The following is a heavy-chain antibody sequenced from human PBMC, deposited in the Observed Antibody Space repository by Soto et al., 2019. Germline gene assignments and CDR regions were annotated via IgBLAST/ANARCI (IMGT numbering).Heavy chain of an antibody. CDR1: GFTFSNYW. J-gene: IGHJ6*03. CDR3: ARGDCVGGTCYSLAGSFYYYMDV. V-gene: IGHV3-74*01. Sequence: EVQLVESGGGVVQPGGSLRLSCAASGFTFSNYWMYWVRQAPGKGLVWFSRINSDGSVSSYADSVKGRLTISRDNVKNPLYLQMDSLRAEDTAVYYCARGDCVGGTCYSLAGSFYYYMDVWGKGTTVTVFS. D-gene: IGHD2-15*01. CDR2: INSDGSVS.